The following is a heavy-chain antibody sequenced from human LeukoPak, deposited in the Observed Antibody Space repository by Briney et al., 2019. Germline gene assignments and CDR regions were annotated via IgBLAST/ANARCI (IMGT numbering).Heavy chain of an antibody. CDR3: TAAQRERRITIFGVVPNPDY. CDR2: IKSKTDGGTT. Sequence: GGSLRLSCAASGFTFSNAWMSWVRQAPGKGLEWVGRIKSKTDGGTTDYAAPVKGRFTISRDDSKNTLYLQMNSLKTEDTAVYYCTAAQRERRITIFGVVPNPDYWGQGTLVTVSS. D-gene: IGHD3-3*01. V-gene: IGHV3-15*01. CDR1: GFTFSNAW. J-gene: IGHJ4*02.